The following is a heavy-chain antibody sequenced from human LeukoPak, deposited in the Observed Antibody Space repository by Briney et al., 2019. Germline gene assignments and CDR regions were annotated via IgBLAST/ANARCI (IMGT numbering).Heavy chain of an antibody. Sequence: SETLSLTCTVSGGSISSSSYYWGWIRQPPGKGLEWIGSIYYSGSTYYNPSLKSRVTISVDTSKNQFSLKPSSVTAADTAVYYCARVDFDWFYDYWGQGTLVTVSS. J-gene: IGHJ4*02. D-gene: IGHD3-9*01. V-gene: IGHV4-39*07. CDR2: IYYSGST. CDR1: GGSISSSSYY. CDR3: ARVDFDWFYDY.